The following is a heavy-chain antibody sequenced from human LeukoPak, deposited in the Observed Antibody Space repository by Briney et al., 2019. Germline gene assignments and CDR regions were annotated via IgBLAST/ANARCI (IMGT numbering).Heavy chain of an antibody. CDR3: ARQLEWELLRGEEFDY. V-gene: IGHV4-39*01. J-gene: IGHJ4*02. D-gene: IGHD1-26*01. CDR1: GGSFSSSSYY. Sequence: PSETLSLTCTVSGGSFSSSSYYWGWLRQPPGKGLEGFGSIYYSGSTYYNPSLKSRVTISVDTSKNQFSLKLSSVTAADTAVYYCARQLEWELLRGEEFDYWGQGTLVTVSS. CDR2: IYYSGST.